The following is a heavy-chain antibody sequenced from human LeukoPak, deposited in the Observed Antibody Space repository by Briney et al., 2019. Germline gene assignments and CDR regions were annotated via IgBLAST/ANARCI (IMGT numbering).Heavy chain of an antibody. Sequence: ASVKVSCKVSGYTLTDLSMHWVRQAPGKGLEWMGGFDPEDGETIYAQKFQGRVTMTEDTSTDTAYMELSSLRSEDTAVYYCATAQGDEIQFDYWGQGTLVTVSS. D-gene: IGHD2-21*01. CDR1: GYTLTDLS. V-gene: IGHV1-24*01. CDR2: FDPEDGET. J-gene: IGHJ4*02. CDR3: ATAQGDEIQFDY.